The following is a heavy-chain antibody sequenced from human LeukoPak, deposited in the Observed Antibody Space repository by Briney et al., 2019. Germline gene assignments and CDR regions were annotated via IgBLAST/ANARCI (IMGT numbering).Heavy chain of an antibody. Sequence: SGTLSLTCTVSGGSISSYYWSWIPQPAGKGLEWIGRLYTSGSTNYNPSLKSRVTMSVDTTKNQFSLKLSSVTAADTAVYYCARGLVGATLHYWGQGTLVTVSS. CDR1: GGSISSYY. V-gene: IGHV4-4*07. D-gene: IGHD1-26*01. CDR3: ARGLVGATLHY. J-gene: IGHJ4*02. CDR2: LYTSGST.